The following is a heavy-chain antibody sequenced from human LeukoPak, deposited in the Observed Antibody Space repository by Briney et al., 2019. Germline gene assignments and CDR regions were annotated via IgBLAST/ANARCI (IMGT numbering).Heavy chain of an antibody. V-gene: IGHV4-34*01. CDR2: INHSGST. D-gene: IGHD4-23*01. CDR3: AREDYGGGVIDI. Sequence: PETLSLTCAVYGGSFSGYYWSWIRQPPGKGLEWIGEINHSGSTNYNPSLKSRVTISVDTSKNQFSLKLSSVTAADTAVYYCAREDYGGGVIDIWGQGTMVTVSS. CDR1: GGSFSGYY. J-gene: IGHJ3*02.